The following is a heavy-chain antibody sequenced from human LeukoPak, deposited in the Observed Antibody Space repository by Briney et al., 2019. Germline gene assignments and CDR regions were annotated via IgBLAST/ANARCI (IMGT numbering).Heavy chain of an antibody. D-gene: IGHD3-10*01. V-gene: IGHV1-2*02. CDR3: ARDRAIWFGELLSRYYYMDV. CDR2: INPNSGGT. CDR1: GYTLTELS. Sequence: ASVKVSCKVSGYTLTELSMHWVRQAPGKGLEWMGWINPNSGGTNYAQKFQGRVTMTRDTSISTAYMELSRLRSDDTAVYYCARDRAIWFGELLSRYYYMDVWGKGTTVTVSS. J-gene: IGHJ6*03.